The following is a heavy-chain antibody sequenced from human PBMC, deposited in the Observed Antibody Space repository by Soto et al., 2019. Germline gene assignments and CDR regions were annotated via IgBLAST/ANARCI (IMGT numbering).Heavy chain of an antibody. V-gene: IGHV3-66*01. CDR2: IYRDGNT. CDR3: ASCHWNGPNDY. CDR1: GLTVSNNY. Sequence: EVQLEESGGGLVQPGGSLRLSCAASGLTVSNNYMRWVRHAPGKGLEWVSVIYRDGNTYYADSVKGRFTISRDNSRNTVYLQMNSLRDEDTAVYYCASCHWNGPNDYWGQGTLVTVSS. J-gene: IGHJ4*02. D-gene: IGHD1-1*01.